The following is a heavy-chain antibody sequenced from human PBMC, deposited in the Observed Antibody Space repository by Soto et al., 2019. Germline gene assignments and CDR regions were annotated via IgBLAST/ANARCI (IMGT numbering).Heavy chain of an antibody. CDR2: IYYSGST. CDR3: ARNKEELSPYYFDY. CDR1: GGSISSGGYY. D-gene: IGHD3-10*01. J-gene: IGHJ4*02. Sequence: SETLSLTCTVSGGSISSGGYYWSWIRQHPGKGLEWIGYIYYSGSTYYNPSLKSRVTISVDTSKNQFSLKLSSVTAADTAVYYCARNKEELSPYYFDYWGQGTLVTVSS. V-gene: IGHV4-31*03.